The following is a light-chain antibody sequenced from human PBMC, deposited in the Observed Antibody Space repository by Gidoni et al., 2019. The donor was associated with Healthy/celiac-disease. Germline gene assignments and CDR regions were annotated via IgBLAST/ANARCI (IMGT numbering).Light chain of an antibody. J-gene: IGLJ2*01. CDR2: EVS. V-gene: IGLV2-14*01. CDR1: SSDVGGYNY. Sequence: QSALTQPSSVSASPGQSITISSTGTSSDVGGYNYVSCYQQHPGKAPKLMIYEVSNRPSGVSNSFSGSKSGNTAYLTISGLQAEDEADYYCSSYTSSSTYVVFGGGTKLTVL. CDR3: SSYTSSSTYVV.